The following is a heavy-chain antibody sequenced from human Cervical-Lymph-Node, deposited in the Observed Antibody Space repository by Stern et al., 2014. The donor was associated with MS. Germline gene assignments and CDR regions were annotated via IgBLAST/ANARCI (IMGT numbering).Heavy chain of an antibody. CDR1: GDTFTRHA. D-gene: IGHD1-26*01. CDR2: IIPIFGTT. V-gene: IGHV1-69*01. Sequence: QVQLVQSGAAVKKPGSSVKVSCQTSGDTFTRHAINWVRQAPGQGLEWMGGIIPIFGTTIHAQKFRDRVTITADASTNTVYMELSSLRSEDTAVYFCARAGGSTVGYYVDYWGQGTLVTVSS. CDR3: ARAGGSTVGYYVDY. J-gene: IGHJ4*02.